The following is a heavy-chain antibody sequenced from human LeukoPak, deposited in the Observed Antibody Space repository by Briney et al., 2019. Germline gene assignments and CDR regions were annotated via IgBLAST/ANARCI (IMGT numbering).Heavy chain of an antibody. J-gene: IGHJ4*02. D-gene: IGHD6-13*01. V-gene: IGHV3-74*01. Sequence: PGGSLRLSCAASGFTFSNYWMHCVRQAPGKGPVWVSRIKSDGSSTRFADSVQGRFTISRDNGKNTVYLQMNSLRAEDTAVYYCARGGDTSNWYPGYFDYWGQGALVTVSS. CDR3: ARGGDTSNWYPGYFDY. CDR1: GFTFSNYW. CDR2: IKSDGSST.